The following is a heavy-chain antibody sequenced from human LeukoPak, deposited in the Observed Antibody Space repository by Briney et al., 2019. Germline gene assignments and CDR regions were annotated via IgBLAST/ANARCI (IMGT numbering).Heavy chain of an antibody. J-gene: IGHJ5*02. V-gene: IGHV4-34*01. CDR2: IYYSGST. D-gene: IGHD3-22*01. Sequence: SETLSLTCAVYGGSFSDYYWSWIRQPPGKGLEWIGSIYYSGSTYYNPSLKSRVTISVDTSKNQFSLKLSSVTAADTAVYYCARRLSTMIVVVDNWFDPWGQGTLVTVSS. CDR1: GGSFSDYY. CDR3: ARRLSTMIVVVDNWFDP.